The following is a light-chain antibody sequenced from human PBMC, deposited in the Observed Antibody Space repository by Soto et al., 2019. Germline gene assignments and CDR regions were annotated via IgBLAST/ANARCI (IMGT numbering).Light chain of an antibody. CDR2: EVT. CDR1: SSDVGGYNF. CDR3: SSYSGTNNYV. Sequence: QSVLTQPPSASGSPGQSVTISCTGTSSDVGGYNFVSWYQQHPGKAPTLIIYEVTKRPSGVPDRFSGSKSGNTASLTVSGLQAEDEADYYCSSYSGTNNYVFGTGKKVSV. V-gene: IGLV2-8*01. J-gene: IGLJ1*01.